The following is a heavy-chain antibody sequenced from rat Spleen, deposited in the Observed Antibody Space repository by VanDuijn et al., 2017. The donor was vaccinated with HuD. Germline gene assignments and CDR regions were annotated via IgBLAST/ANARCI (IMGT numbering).Heavy chain of an antibody. Sequence: QVQLKESGPGLVQSSQTLSLTCTVSGLSLNNYGVIWIRQPPGKGLEWMGVIWRNGGTNYNSAIRSRLRISRDTSKSQVFLKMNSLQTEDTAMYVCARQLDYFDYWGQGVMVTVAS. V-gene: IGHV2-47*01. D-gene: IGHD1-10*01. CDR3: ARQLDYFDY. J-gene: IGHJ2*01. CDR2: IWRNGGT. CDR1: GLSLNNYG.